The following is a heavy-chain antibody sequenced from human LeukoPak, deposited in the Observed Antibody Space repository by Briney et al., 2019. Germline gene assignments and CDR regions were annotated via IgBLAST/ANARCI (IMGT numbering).Heavy chain of an antibody. CDR2: IRGSGGNT. J-gene: IGHJ4*02. V-gene: IGHV3-23*01. CDR3: ALPPDYYDSSGLLDY. Sequence: GGSLRLSCGASGFTFSSYAMSWVRQAPGKGLEWVSAIRGSGGNTYYADSVKGRFTISRDNSKNTLYLQMNSLRAEDTAVYYCALPPDYYDSSGLLDYWGQGTLVTVSS. CDR1: GFTFSSYA. D-gene: IGHD3-22*01.